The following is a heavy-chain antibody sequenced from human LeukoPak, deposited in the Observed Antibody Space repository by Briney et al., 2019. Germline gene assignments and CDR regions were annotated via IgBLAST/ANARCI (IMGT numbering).Heavy chain of an antibody. Sequence: GGSLRLSCAASGFTFSSYWMSWVRQAPGKGLEWVANIREDGSEKYYVDSVRGRFTISRDNAKNSLYLQMNSLRAEDTAVYYCERGKIQLWPWGQGTLVTVSS. CDR1: GFTFSSYW. J-gene: IGHJ5*02. CDR2: IREDGSEK. CDR3: ERGKIQLWP. V-gene: IGHV3-7*05. D-gene: IGHD1-1*01.